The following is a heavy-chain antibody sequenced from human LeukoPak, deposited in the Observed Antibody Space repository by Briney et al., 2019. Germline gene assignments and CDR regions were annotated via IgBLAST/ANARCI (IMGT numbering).Heavy chain of an antibody. CDR2: IKSKTDGGTT. Sequence: GGSLRLSCAASGFTFSNAWMSWVRQAPGKGLEWVCRIKSKTDGGTTDYAAPVKGRFTITSADSKNTLYLQMNSLKTEDTAVYYCTTAPLDYDILAGAFDIWGQGTMVTVSS. D-gene: IGHD3-9*01. V-gene: IGHV3-15*01. J-gene: IGHJ3*02. CDR1: GFTFSNAW. CDR3: TTAPLDYDILAGAFDI.